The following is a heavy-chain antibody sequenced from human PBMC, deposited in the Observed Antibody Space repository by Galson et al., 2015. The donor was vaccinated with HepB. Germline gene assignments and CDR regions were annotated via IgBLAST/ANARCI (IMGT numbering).Heavy chain of an antibody. J-gene: IGHJ5*02. CDR2: ISYDGSNK. D-gene: IGHD2-2*01. Sequence: SLRLSCAASGFTFSSYAMHWVRQAPGKGLEWVAVISYDGSNKYYADSVKGRFTISRDNSKNTLYLQMNSLRAEDTAVYYCARESGGGYCSSTSCPNWFDPWGQGTLVTVSS. V-gene: IGHV3-30-3*01. CDR1: GFTFSSYA. CDR3: ARESGGGYCSSTSCPNWFDP.